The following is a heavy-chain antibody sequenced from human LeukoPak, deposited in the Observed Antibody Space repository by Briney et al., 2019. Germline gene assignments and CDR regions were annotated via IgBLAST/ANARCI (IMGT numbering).Heavy chain of an antibody. Sequence: PSETLSLTCTVSGGSISSSSYYWGWIRQPPGKGLEWIGSIYYSGSTNYNPSLKSRVTISVDTSKNQFSLRLSSVTAADTAVYYCAREGLAMVRGVLPKEAWGWFDPWGQGTLVTVSS. CDR3: AREGLAMVRGVLPKEAWGWFDP. V-gene: IGHV4-39*07. CDR1: GGSISSSSYY. D-gene: IGHD3-10*01. J-gene: IGHJ5*02. CDR2: IYYSGST.